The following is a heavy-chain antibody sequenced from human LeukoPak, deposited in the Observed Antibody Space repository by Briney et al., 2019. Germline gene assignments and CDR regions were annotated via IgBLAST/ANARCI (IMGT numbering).Heavy chain of an antibody. J-gene: IGHJ4*02. CDR3: ARESGSYPYYFDY. Sequence: KPSETLSLTCAVYGGSFSGYYWSWIRQPPGKGLEWIGEINHSGSTNYNPSLKSRVTISVDTSKNQFSLKLSSVTAADTAVYYCARESGSYPYYFDYWGQGTLVTVSS. V-gene: IGHV4-34*01. D-gene: IGHD1-26*01. CDR2: INHSGST. CDR1: GGSFSGYY.